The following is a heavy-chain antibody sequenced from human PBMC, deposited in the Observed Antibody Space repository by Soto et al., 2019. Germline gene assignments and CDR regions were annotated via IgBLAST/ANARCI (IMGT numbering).Heavy chain of an antibody. CDR2: IWYDGSNK. CDR3: ARDRMEYSRSWYLYYYYGMDV. Sequence: QVQLVESGGGVVQPGRSLRLSCAASGFTFSSYGMHWVRQAPGKGLEWVAVIWYDGSNKYYADSVKGRFTISRDNSKNKLYLQSTSLRAEDTAVYYCARDRMEYSRSWYLYYYYGMDVWGQGTTVTVSS. D-gene: IGHD6-13*01. J-gene: IGHJ6*02. V-gene: IGHV3-33*01. CDR1: GFTFSSYG.